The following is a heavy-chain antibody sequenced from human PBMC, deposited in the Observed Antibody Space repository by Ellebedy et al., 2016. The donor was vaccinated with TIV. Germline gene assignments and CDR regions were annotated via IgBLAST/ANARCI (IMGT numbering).Heavy chain of an antibody. J-gene: IGHJ4*02. CDR3: ARGISPVSLYY. V-gene: IGHV3-13*01. Sequence: PGGSLRLSCAASGFTFSSYDMHWVRQATGKGLEWVSAIGTAGDTYYPGSVKGRFTISRENAKNPLYLQMNSLRAGDTAVYYCARGISPVSLYYWGRGTLVTVSS. D-gene: IGHD2/OR15-2a*01. CDR1: GFTFSSYD. CDR2: IGTAGDT.